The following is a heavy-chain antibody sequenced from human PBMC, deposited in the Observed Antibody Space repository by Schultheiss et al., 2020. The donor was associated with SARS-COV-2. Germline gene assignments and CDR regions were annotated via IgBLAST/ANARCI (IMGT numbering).Heavy chain of an antibody. Sequence: GGSLRLSCAVSGFTISDFGMHWVRQAPGKGLEWVAVIWYDGSNKYYADSVKGRFTISRDNSKNTLYLQMNSLRAEDTAIYYCVRGGPRAVAPMDVWGQGTTVTVSS. J-gene: IGHJ6*02. CDR1: GFTISDFG. CDR2: IWYDGSNK. CDR3: VRGGPRAVAPMDV. D-gene: IGHD6-19*01. V-gene: IGHV3-33*01.